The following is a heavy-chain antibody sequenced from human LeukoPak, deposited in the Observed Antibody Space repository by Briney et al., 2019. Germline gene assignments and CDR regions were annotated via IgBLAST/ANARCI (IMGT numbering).Heavy chain of an antibody. V-gene: IGHV4-59*11. CDR3: ASADYYDIGGYYTFGD. CDR2: VYYSGST. D-gene: IGHD3-22*01. CDR1: GGSISSHY. J-gene: IGHJ4*02. Sequence: SETLSLTCTVSGGSISSHYWSWIRQSPGKGLEWIGHVYYSGSTSHNPSLKSRVTISLNSSKNQFSLTLSSVTAADTAVYYCASADYYDIGGYYTFGDWGKGALVTVAS.